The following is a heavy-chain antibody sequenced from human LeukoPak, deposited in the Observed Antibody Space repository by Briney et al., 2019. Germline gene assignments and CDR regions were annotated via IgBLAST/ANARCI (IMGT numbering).Heavy chain of an antibody. D-gene: IGHD1-20*01. CDR2: IKEDGSEK. V-gene: IGHV3-7*01. Sequence: GGSLRLSCAASGFTFSSNWMSWVRQAPGKGLEWVANIKEDGSEKYYVDSVKGRFTISRDNAKNSLYLQMNSLRAEDTAVYYCARDEYNWNVDAFDIWGQGTVVAVSS. J-gene: IGHJ3*02. CDR3: ARDEYNWNVDAFDI. CDR1: GFTFSSNW.